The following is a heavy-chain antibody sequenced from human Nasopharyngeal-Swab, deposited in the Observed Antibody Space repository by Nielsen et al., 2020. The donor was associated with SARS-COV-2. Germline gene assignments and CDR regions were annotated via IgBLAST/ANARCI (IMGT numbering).Heavy chain of an antibody. CDR2: INSDGSTI. D-gene: IGHD3-9*01. J-gene: IGHJ4*02. Sequence: WIRQPPGKGLVWVSRINSDGSTINYADSVKGRFTISRDNAKNTLYLQMNSLRPEDTAVYYCARGLTGYYVDYWGQGTLVTVSS. CDR3: ARGLTGYYVDY. V-gene: IGHV3-74*01.